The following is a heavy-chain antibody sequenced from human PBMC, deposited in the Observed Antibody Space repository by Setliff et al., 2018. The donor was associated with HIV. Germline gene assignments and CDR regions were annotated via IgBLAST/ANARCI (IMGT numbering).Heavy chain of an antibody. CDR3: ARRPAGAVAGGYGMDV. V-gene: IGHV4-38-2*01. CDR1: GFSISSRYY. Sequence: SETLSLTCDVSGFSISSRYYWGWIRQSPGKGLEWIGYIYYSGSTYYNPSLKSRVTISVDTSKSQFSLKLSSVTAADTAVYYCARRPAGAVAGGYGMDVWGQGTTVTVSS. D-gene: IGHD6-19*01. CDR2: IYYSGST. J-gene: IGHJ6*02.